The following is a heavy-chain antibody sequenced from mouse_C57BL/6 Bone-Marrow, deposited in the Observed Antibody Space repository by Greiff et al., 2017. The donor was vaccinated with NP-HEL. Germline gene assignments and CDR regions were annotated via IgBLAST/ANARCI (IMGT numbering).Heavy chain of an antibody. CDR3: ARGGIKGWFAY. J-gene: IGHJ3*01. V-gene: IGHV1-76*01. Sequence: VQLQQSGAELVRPGASVKLSCKASGYTFTDYYINWVKQRPGQGLEWIARIYPGSGNTYYNEKFKGKATLTAEKSSSTAYMQLSSLTSEDSAVYFCARGGIKGWFAYWGQGTLVTVSA. CDR1: GYTFTDYY. CDR2: IYPGSGNT. D-gene: IGHD2-4*01.